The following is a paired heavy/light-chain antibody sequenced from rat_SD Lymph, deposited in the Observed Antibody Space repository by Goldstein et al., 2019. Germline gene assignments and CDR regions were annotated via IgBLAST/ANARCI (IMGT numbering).Heavy chain of an antibody. V-gene: IGHV1-28*01. J-gene: IGHJ1*01. CDR3: ARSASYSSYIYWYFDF. D-gene: IGHD1-2*01. CDR1: GYTFTSYD. CDR2: IYPGNGNT. Sequence: QVQLQQSGAELVKPGSSVKISCKASGYTFTSYDMHWIKQQPGNGLEWIGWIYPGNGNTKYNQKFNGKATLTADKSSSTAYMQLSSLTSEDSAVYFCARSASYSSYIYWYFDFWGPGTMVTVSS.
Light chain of an antibody. CDR3: LQYKQYPLT. J-gene: IGKJ5*01. Sequence: DIQMTQSPSSMSASLGDRVTITCQASQDIGNNLIWFQQKPGKSPRPMIYYATNLANGVPSRFSGSRSGSDYSLTISSLESEDMADYHCLQYKQYPLTFGSGTKLEIK. V-gene: IGKV14S1*01. CDR1: QDIGNN. CDR2: YAT.